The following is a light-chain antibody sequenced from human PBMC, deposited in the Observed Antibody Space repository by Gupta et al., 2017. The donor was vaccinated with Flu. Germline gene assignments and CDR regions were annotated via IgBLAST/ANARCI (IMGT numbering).Light chain of an antibody. CDR2: EVN. Sequence: QSALTQPASVSGSPGQSITISCTGTTNDIGGSDYVSWYQHHLGRAPKLIMYEVNVRPSGISDRFSGSKSGKRDSLTINGLQPEDEAEYYCKSSEDTSTLVVFGTGTRVTVL. CDR1: TNDIGGSDY. V-gene: IGLV2-14*01. CDR3: KSSEDTSTLVV. J-gene: IGLJ1*01.